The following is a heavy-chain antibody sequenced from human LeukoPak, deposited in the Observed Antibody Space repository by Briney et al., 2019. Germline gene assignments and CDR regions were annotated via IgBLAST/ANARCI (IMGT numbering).Heavy chain of an antibody. D-gene: IGHD5-18*01. V-gene: IGHV1-46*01. CDR1: GYTFISYY. CDR2: INPSGGST. J-gene: IGHJ6*02. CDR3: ARDRIDSYAFNYGMDV. Sequence: ASVKVSCKASGYTFISYYMHWVRQAPGQGLECMGIINPSGGSTSYAQKFQGRVTMTRDTSTSTVYMELSSLRSEDTAVYYCARDRIDSYAFNYGMDVWGQGTTVTVSS.